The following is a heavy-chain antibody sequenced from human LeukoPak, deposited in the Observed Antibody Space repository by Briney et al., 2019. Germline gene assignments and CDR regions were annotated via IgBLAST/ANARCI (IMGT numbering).Heavy chain of an antibody. CDR2: INHSGST. J-gene: IGHJ6*03. Sequence: GSLRLSCAASRFTFSSYAMSWIRQPPGKGLEWIGEINHSGSTNYNPSLKSRVTMSADTSKNQFSLKLSSVTAADTAVYYCARAPTVRYSSSWHYYYYYYMDVWGKGTTVTVSS. D-gene: IGHD6-13*01. CDR3: ARAPTVRYSSSWHYYYYYYMDV. V-gene: IGHV4-34*01. CDR1: RFTFSSYA.